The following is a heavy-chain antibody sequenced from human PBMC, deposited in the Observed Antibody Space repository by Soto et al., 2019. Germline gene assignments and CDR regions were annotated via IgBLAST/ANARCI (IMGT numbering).Heavy chain of an antibody. V-gene: IGHV1-18*01. CDR1: GYTFTSYG. Sequence: QVQLVQSGAEVKKPGASVKVSCKASGYTFTSYGISWVRQAPGQGLEWMGWISAYNGNTNYAQKLQGRVTMTTDTSTSTAYMELRSLRSDDTAVYYCARDPRDFWSGYYTLDYFDYWGQGTLVTISS. J-gene: IGHJ4*02. D-gene: IGHD3-3*01. CDR3: ARDPRDFWSGYYTLDYFDY. CDR2: ISAYNGNT.